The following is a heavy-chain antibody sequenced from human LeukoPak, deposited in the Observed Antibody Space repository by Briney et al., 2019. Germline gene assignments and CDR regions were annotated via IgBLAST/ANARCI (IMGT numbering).Heavy chain of an antibody. CDR3: ARERGRVYSGYKSLAFDI. Sequence: SGTQSLTCAVSGGSISSSNWWSWVRQPPGKGLEWIGEIYHSGSTNYNPSLKSRVTISVDTSKNQFSLKLSSVTAADTAVYYCARERGRVYSGYKSLAFDIWGQGTMVTVSS. CDR2: IYHSGST. CDR1: GGSISSSNW. J-gene: IGHJ3*02. V-gene: IGHV4-4*02. D-gene: IGHD5-12*01.